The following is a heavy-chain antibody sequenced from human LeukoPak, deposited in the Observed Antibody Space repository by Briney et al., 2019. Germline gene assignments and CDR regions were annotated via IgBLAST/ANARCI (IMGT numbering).Heavy chain of an antibody. Sequence: KTSETLSLTCAVYGGSFSGYYWSWIRQPPGKGLEWIGEINHSGSTNYNPSLKSRVTISVDTSKNQFSLKLSSVTAADTAVYYCARVPGYYDSSGAYPYWGQGTLVTVSS. V-gene: IGHV4-34*01. CDR2: INHSGST. CDR3: ARVPGYYDSSGAYPY. J-gene: IGHJ4*02. D-gene: IGHD3-22*01. CDR1: GGSFSGYY.